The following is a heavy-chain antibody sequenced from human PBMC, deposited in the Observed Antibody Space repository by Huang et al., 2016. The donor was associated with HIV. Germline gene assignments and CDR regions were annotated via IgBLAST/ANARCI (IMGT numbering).Heavy chain of an antibody. V-gene: IGHV1-18*04. Sequence: QVQLVQSGGEVKKPGASVKVSCKASGYTFASYGISWVRQAPGQGLEWMGWISSYNGNTNYAQKRQGRVTMTTDTSTSTAYMELRSLRSDDTAVYYCARGYSSSWYGYYFDYWGQGTLVTVSS. CDR3: ARGYSSSWYGYYFDY. CDR1: GYTFASYG. J-gene: IGHJ4*02. CDR2: ISSYNGNT. D-gene: IGHD6-13*01.